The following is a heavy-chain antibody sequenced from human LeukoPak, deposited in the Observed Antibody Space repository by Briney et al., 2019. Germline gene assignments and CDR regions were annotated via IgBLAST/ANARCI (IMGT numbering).Heavy chain of an antibody. V-gene: IGHV3-11*05. D-gene: IGHD3-22*01. CDR2: ISTDSVFT. Sequence: PGGSLRLSCAASGFSFRDYYMSWIRQAPGKGLEWVSFISTDSVFTNYADPVKGRFTISRDNAKNSLYLQLNSLRAEDTAVYYCARDANYYDSGDYYRALGYWGQGTLVTVSS. CDR1: GFSFRDYY. CDR3: ARDANYYDSGDYYRALGY. J-gene: IGHJ4*02.